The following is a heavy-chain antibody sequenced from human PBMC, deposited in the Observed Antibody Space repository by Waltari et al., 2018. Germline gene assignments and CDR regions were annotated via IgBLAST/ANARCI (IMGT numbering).Heavy chain of an antibody. CDR2: VHGSGKT. J-gene: IGHJ4*02. V-gene: IGHV4-4*02. Sequence: WLSWVGQSPGKGLEWIGQVHGSGKTNYNPSLESRVSISKDTSNKQFSLKLTFATAAATAVYYCARDRGRGLYLDSWGQGILVTVSP. CDR3: ARDRGRGLYLDS. CDR1: W. D-gene: IGHD2-15*01.